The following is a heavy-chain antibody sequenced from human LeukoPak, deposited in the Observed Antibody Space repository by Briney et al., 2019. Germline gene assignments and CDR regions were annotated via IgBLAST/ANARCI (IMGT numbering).Heavy chain of an antibody. CDR3: ARVGDVGPFDY. D-gene: IGHD1-26*01. Sequence: GVSLRLSCAASGFTFSSYAMHWVRQASGKGLEYVSAMSSNGGTTDYANSVKGRFTISRDNTKNTLYLQMGSLKAEDMAVYYCARVGDVGPFDYWGQGTLVTVSS. V-gene: IGHV3-64*01. CDR1: GFTFSSYA. J-gene: IGHJ4*02. CDR2: MSSNGGTT.